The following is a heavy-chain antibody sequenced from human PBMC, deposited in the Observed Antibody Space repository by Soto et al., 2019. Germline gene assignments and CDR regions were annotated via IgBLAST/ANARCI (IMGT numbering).Heavy chain of an antibody. CDR3: ARDSLPSSSGWYFGDFDY. D-gene: IGHD6-19*01. J-gene: IGHJ4*02. CDR2: IWYDGSNK. Sequence: QVQLVESGGGVVQPGRSLRLSCAASGFTFSSYGMHWVRQAPGKGLEWVAVIWYDGSNKYYADSVKGRFTISRDNSKNTLYLQMNSLRAEDTAVYYCARDSLPSSSGWYFGDFDYWGQGTLVTVSS. V-gene: IGHV3-33*01. CDR1: GFTFSSYG.